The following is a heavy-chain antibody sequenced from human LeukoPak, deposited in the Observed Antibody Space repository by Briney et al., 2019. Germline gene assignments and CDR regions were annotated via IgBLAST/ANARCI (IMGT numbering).Heavy chain of an antibody. CDR1: GFTFDNYR. D-gene: IGHD1-26*01. CDR3: TKRVKYGGTWDHFAD. V-gene: IGHV3-23*01. Sequence: GGSLRLSCAASGFTFDNYRMSWVRQAPGKGLEWVSTVNADGGNTYYADSVKGRSTISRDNSKSTLILQMYSLRVEDTALYYCTKRVKYGGTWDHFADWGQGTLVTVSS. CDR2: VNADGGNT. J-gene: IGHJ4*02.